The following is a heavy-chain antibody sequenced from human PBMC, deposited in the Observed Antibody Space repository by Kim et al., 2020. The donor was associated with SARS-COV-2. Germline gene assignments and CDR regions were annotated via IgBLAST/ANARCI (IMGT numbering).Heavy chain of an antibody. CDR2: IKSKTDGGTT. D-gene: IGHD3-10*01. CDR1: GFTFSNAW. V-gene: IGHV3-15*01. CDR3: TTDPTAIGGFGELLSLDAFDI. Sequence: GGSLRLSCAASGFTFSNAWMSWVRQAPGKGLEWVGRIKSKTDGGTTDYAAPVKGRFTISRDDSKNTLYLQMNSLKTEDTAVYYCTTDPTAIGGFGELLSLDAFDIWGQGTMVTVSS. J-gene: IGHJ3*02.